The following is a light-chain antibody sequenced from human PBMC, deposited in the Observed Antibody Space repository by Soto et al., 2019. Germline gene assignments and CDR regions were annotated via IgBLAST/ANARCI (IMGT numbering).Light chain of an antibody. CDR2: DAS. Sequence: EIVLTQSPATLSLSTGERATHSCRASQSVSSYLAWYQQKPGQAPRLLIYDASNRATGIPARFSGSGSGTDFTLTISSLEPEDFAVYYCQQRSNWPLFGQGTRLEIK. CDR1: QSVSSY. CDR3: QQRSNWPL. J-gene: IGKJ5*01. V-gene: IGKV3-11*01.